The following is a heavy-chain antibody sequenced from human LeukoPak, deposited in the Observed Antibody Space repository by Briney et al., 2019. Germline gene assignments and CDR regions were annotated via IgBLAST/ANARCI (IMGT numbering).Heavy chain of an antibody. V-gene: IGHV4-39*07. D-gene: IGHD1-7*01. CDR1: DGSISSSSYY. CDR3: ARDYTLTLGTTTYFQH. J-gene: IGHJ1*01. Sequence: PSETLSLTCTVSDGSISSSSYYWGWIRQPPGQGLEWIGTIYYSGSTYYNPSLKSRVTISVDTSKNQFSLKLSSVTAADTAVYYCARDYTLTLGTTTYFQHWGQGTLVTVSS. CDR2: IYYSGST.